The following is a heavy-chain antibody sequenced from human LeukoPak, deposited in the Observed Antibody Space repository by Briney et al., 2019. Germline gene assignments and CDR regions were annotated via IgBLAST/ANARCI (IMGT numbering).Heavy chain of an antibody. Sequence: GGSLRLSCAASGFTFSSYGMHWVRQAPGKGLEWVAFIRYDGSNKYYADSVKGRFTISRDNSKNTLYLQMNSLRAEDTAVYYCASGYGSGRENWFDPWGQGTLVTVSS. D-gene: IGHD3-10*01. CDR3: ASGYGSGRENWFDP. J-gene: IGHJ5*02. CDR1: GFTFSSYG. V-gene: IGHV3-30*02. CDR2: IRYDGSNK.